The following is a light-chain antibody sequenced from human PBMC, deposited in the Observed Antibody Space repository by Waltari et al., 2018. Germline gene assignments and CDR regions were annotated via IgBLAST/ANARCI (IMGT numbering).Light chain of an antibody. CDR2: RND. CDR3: ASWDDSPTGRWV. Sequence: QTVLTQPHSTSGAPGQTVTISCSGTQSNVGDTVVNWYQQFPGAVPRLLIYRNDQRPSGVPDRFSGSKSGTSASLAISGLRSEDEADYFCASWDDSPTGRWVFGGGTKVTVL. CDR1: QSNVGDTV. J-gene: IGLJ3*02. V-gene: IGLV1-44*01.